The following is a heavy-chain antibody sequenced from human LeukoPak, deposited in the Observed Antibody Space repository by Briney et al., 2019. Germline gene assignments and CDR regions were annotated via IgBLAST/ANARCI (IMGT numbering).Heavy chain of an antibody. Sequence: GESLKISCKGSGYRFTTYWIGWVHQLPGKGLEWMGIIYPDDSDARYSPSFQGQITISADKSISTAYLQWSSLKASDTAMYYCATPTLGTIGEYLFDYWGQGTLVTVSS. D-gene: IGHD1-7*01. V-gene: IGHV5-51*07. J-gene: IGHJ4*02. CDR2: IYPDDSDA. CDR3: ATPTLGTIGEYLFDY. CDR1: GYRFTTYW.